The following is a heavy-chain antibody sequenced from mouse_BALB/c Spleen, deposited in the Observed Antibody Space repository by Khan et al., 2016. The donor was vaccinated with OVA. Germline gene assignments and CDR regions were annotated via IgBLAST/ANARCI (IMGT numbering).Heavy chain of an antibody. CDR3: AREGLRGVGMDY. D-gene: IGHD1-1*01. CDR1: GYTFTAYD. J-gene: IGHJ4*01. CDR2: IYPGDGRT. Sequence: QVQLQQAGPELVKPGALVKISCKASGYTFTAYDINWVKQRPGQGLEWIGWIYPGDGRTGYNENFMGKATLTADTSSNTAYMQLSSLTSEKSAVYFCAREGLRGVGMDYWGQGTSVSVSS. V-gene: IGHV1S56*01.